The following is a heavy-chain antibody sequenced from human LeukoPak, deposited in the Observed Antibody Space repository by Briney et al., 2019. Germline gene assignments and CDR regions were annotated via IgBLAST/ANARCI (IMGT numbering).Heavy chain of an antibody. J-gene: IGHJ4*02. CDR3: ARSRYGDYLDY. CDR2: IYYSGST. D-gene: IGHD4-17*01. Sequence: SETLSLTCTVSGGSISSYYWSWIRQPPGKGLEWIGYIYYSGSTNYNPSLKSRVTISVDTSKNQFSLKLSSVTAADTAVYYCARSRYGDYLDYWGQGTLVTVSS. V-gene: IGHV4-59*01. CDR1: GGSISSYY.